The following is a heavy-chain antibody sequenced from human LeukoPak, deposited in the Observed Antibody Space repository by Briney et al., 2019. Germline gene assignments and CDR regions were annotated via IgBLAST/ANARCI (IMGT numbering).Heavy chain of an antibody. Sequence: ASVKVSCKASGSTFGSYGISWVRQAPGQGLEWMGRIIPILGIANYAQKFQGRVTITADKSTSTAYMELSSLRSEDTAVYYCARASGDNYFDYWGQGTLVTVSS. CDR3: ARASGDNYFDY. CDR2: IIPILGIA. D-gene: IGHD3-10*01. CDR1: GSTFGSYG. V-gene: IGHV1-69*04. J-gene: IGHJ4*02.